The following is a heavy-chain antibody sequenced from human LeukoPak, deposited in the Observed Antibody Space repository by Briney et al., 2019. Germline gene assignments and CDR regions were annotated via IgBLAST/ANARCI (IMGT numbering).Heavy chain of an antibody. CDR3: ARDPELELPSWFDP. CDR2: ISYDGSNK. Sequence: GGSLRLSCAASGFTFSSYAMHWVRQAPGKGLEWVAVISYDGSNKYYADSVKGRFTISRDNSKNTLYLQMNSLRAEDTAVYYCARDPELELPSWFDPWGQGTLVTVSS. CDR1: GFTFSSYA. D-gene: IGHD1-7*01. J-gene: IGHJ5*02. V-gene: IGHV3-30*01.